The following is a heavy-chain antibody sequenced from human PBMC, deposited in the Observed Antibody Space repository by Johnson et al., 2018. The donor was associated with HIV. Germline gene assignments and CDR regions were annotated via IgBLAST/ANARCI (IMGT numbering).Heavy chain of an antibody. CDR1: GFTFSDYY. CDR2: ISSSGSAI. Sequence: QVQLVESGGDLVKPGGSLRLSCAASGFTFSDYYMNWIRQAPGKGLEWVSYISSSGSAIKYADSVKGRFTISRDNAKTSLFLQMRSLRPEETAVYFCAREMAWEDAFDIWGQGTMVTVSS. J-gene: IGHJ3*02. D-gene: IGHD5-24*01. V-gene: IGHV3-11*04. CDR3: AREMAWEDAFDI.